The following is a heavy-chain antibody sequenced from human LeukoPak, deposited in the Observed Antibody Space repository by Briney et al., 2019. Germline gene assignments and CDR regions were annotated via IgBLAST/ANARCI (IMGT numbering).Heavy chain of an antibody. CDR3: AKEEMRDGYNLDFDY. Sequence: GGSLRLSCAASGFTFSGYAMSWVRQAPGKGLEWVSAISGSGGSTYYADSVKGRFTISRDNSKNTLYLQINSLRAEDTAVYYCAKEEMRDGYNLDFDYWGQGTLVTVSS. J-gene: IGHJ4*02. CDR1: GFTFSGYA. V-gene: IGHV3-23*01. D-gene: IGHD5-24*01. CDR2: ISGSGGST.